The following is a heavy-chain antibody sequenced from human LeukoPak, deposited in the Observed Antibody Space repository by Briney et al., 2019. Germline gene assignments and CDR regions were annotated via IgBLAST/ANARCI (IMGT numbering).Heavy chain of an antibody. CDR1: GGSFSGYY. Sequence: PSETLSLTCAVYGGSFSGYYWSWIRQPPGKGLEWIGEINHSGSTNYNPSLKSRVTISVDTSKNQFSLKLSSVTAADTAVYYCARGWIAVAVYYFDYWGQGTLVTVSS. CDR3: ARGWIAVAVYYFDY. CDR2: INHSGST. D-gene: IGHD6-19*01. V-gene: IGHV4-34*01. J-gene: IGHJ4*02.